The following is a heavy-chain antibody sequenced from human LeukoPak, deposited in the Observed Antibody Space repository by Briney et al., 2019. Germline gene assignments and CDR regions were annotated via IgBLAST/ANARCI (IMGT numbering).Heavy chain of an antibody. J-gene: IGHJ4*02. Sequence: ASVKVSCKASGYTFSSYAMHWVRQAPGQRLEWMGWINGGNGNTKYSQKFQGRVTITRDTSASTAYMELSSLRSVDTALYYCALQTGDNFDYWGQGTLVTVSS. CDR1: GYTFSSYA. CDR3: ALQTGDNFDY. V-gene: IGHV1-3*01. D-gene: IGHD7-27*01. CDR2: INGGNGNT.